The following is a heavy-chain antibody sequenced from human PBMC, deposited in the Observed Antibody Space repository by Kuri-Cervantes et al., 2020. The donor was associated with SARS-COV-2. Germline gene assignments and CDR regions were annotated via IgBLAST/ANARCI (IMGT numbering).Heavy chain of an antibody. CDR3: ARHPRLEASRNYYFDY. V-gene: IGHV4-61*05. CDR2: MYNTADT. CDR1: GASISGSPHY. J-gene: IGHJ4*02. Sequence: SQTLSLTCGVSGASISGSPHYWDWLRQPPGKGLEWIAYMYNTADTYSNPSLSSRVTISLDTTKSLVSLKLTSVTAADTAVYFCARHPRLEASRNYYFDYWGQGILVTVSS.